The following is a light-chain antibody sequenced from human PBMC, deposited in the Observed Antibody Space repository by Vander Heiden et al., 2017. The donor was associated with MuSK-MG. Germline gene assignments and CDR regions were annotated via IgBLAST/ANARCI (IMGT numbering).Light chain of an antibody. CDR3: QQSHRTPPT. J-gene: IGKJ1*01. Sequence: DIQMSQSPSSLSASIGDRVTISCRASQTISRSLSWYQQQPGKAPKLLIYAASRLQGGVPSRFSGSGSGTDFTLTISSLQPEDFATYYCQQSHRTPPTFGQGTRVEIK. CDR2: AAS. CDR1: QTISRS. V-gene: IGKV1-39*01.